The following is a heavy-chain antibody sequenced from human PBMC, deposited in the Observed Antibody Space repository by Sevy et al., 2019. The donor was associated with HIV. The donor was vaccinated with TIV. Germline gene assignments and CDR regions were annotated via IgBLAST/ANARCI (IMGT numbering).Heavy chain of an antibody. CDR3: ARERDRQALNV. J-gene: IGHJ3*01. V-gene: IGHV3-30-3*01. CDR2: ISYDGSRN. CDR1: GFTFGSYA. Sequence: GGSLRLSCAASGFTFGSYAMHWVRQAPGKGLEWLAFISYDGSRNYYADSVKGRFTISRENSKNTLFMQVNSLRAKDTALYYCARERDRQALNVWGQGTMVTVSS.